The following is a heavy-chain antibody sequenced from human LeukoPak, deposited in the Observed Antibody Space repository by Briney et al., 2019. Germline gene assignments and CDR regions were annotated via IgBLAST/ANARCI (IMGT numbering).Heavy chain of an antibody. CDR3: ARVLGRHAFDY. J-gene: IGHJ4*02. CDR2: IYSGGTT. V-gene: IGHV3-66*01. CDR1: GFTVSSNY. Sequence: GGSLRLSCAASGFTVSSNYMSWVRQAPGKGLEWVSVIYSGGTTYYADSVKGRFTISRDNSKNTLHLQMNSLRAEDTAVYYCARVLGRHAFDYWGQGTLVTVSS.